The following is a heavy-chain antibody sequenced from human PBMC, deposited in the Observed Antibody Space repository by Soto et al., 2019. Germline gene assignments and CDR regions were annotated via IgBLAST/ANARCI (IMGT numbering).Heavy chain of an antibody. D-gene: IGHD4-17*01. CDR3: TAVLRSPARPFDP. CDR2: IKSKTDGGST. J-gene: IGHJ5*02. V-gene: IGHV3-15*01. Sequence: EAQLVESGGGFVKPGESLRLSCSASGFTFSTAWMNWVRQAPGKGLEWVGRIKSKTDGGSTDYAALVRGRFSISRDDSENTLSLQLVSLNSEDTAVYYCTAVLRSPARPFDPWGQGTLVTVAS. CDR1: GFTFSTAW.